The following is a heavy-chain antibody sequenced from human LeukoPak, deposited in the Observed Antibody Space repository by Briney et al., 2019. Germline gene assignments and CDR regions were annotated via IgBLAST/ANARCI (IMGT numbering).Heavy chain of an antibody. CDR1: XXTFTSYY. Sequence: ASVKXXXKXXXXTFTSYYMXWVRQAPGQGLEWRGIINPSGRSTSYAQKFHGRVTMTSDPSTTTVYMELSSLRSEDTAVYYCAHSSGYRDAFDIWGQGTMVTVSS. D-gene: IGHD3-22*01. CDR2: INPSGRST. V-gene: IGHV1-46*01. J-gene: IGHJ3*02. CDR3: AHSSGYRDAFDI.